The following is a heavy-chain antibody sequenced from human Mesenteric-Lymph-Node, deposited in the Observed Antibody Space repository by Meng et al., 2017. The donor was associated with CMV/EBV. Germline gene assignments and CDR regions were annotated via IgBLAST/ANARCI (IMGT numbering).Heavy chain of an antibody. J-gene: IGHJ6*02. V-gene: IGHV3-23*01. D-gene: IGHD3-10*01. Sequence: GGSLRLSCAASGFTFSTYGMSWVRQAPGKGLEWVSAICVSGGRTYYTDSVKGRFTISRDNSKNTLYLQMNSLRAEDTAVYYCAKTMVREVIYYYYGLDAWGQGTTVTVSS. CDR1: GFTFSTYG. CDR2: ICVSGGRT. CDR3: AKTMVREVIYYYYGLDA.